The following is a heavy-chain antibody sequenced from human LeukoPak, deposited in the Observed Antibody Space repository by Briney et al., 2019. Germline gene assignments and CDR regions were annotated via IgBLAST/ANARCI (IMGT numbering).Heavy chain of an antibody. V-gene: IGHV3-23*01. CDR3: AKYGSGTYYNGLY. D-gene: IGHD3-10*01. CDR1: GLTLSSYA. CDR2: ISVSGGST. J-gene: IGHJ4*02. Sequence: GGSLRLSCAASGLTLSSYAMTWVRQAPGKGLQWVSTISVSGGSTYYADSVKGRFTISRDTSKSTLYLQMNSLRDEDTAVYYCAKYGSGTYYNGLYWGQGTLVTVSS.